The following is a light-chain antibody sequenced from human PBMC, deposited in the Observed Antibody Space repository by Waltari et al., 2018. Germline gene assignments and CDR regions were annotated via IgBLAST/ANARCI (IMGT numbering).Light chain of an antibody. CDR1: QSLNTN. V-gene: IGKV3-15*01. CDR2: GAS. J-gene: IGKJ2*01. Sequence: EILMTQSPASLSVSPGERATLSCRASQSLNTNLAWYQQKPGQAPRLLVYGASTRATGVPARFSGSGSGTEFTLTISSLQSEDAGVYYCQQYNNWPTSYTFGQWTKLEIK. CDR3: QQYNNWPTSYT.